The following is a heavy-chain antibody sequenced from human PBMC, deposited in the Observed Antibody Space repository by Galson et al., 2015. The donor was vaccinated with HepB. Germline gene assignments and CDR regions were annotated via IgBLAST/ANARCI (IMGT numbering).Heavy chain of an antibody. V-gene: IGHV3-9*01. D-gene: IGHD3-22*01. CDR3: AKAFHSPSYYYDSSGYFRAAGGNDAFDI. J-gene: IGHJ3*02. CDR2: ISWNSGSI. Sequence: SLRLSCAASGFTFDDYAMHWVRQAPGKGLEWVSGISWNSGSIGYADSVKGRFTISRDNAKNSLYLQMNSLRAEDTALYYCAKAFHSPSYYYDSSGYFRAAGGNDAFDIWGQGAMVTVSS. CDR1: GFTFDDYA.